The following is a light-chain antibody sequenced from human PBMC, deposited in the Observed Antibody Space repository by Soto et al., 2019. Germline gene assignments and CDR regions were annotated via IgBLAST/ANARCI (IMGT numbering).Light chain of an antibody. CDR2: GAS. J-gene: IGKJ4*01. CDR1: ESVSSN. Sequence: EVVMTQSPATLSVSPGERATLSCRASESVSSNLAWYQQRPGQAPRLVIYGASTRATGIPARFSGGGSGTEFTLTISSLQSEDFAVYYCQQYNNWLRTFGGGTKGDIK. CDR3: QQYNNWLRT. V-gene: IGKV3-15*01.